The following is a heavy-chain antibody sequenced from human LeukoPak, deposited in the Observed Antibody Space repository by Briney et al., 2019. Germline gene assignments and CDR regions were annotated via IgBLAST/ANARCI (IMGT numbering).Heavy chain of an antibody. V-gene: IGHV1-69*05. CDR2: IIPIFGTA. J-gene: IGHJ4*02. Sequence: ASVKVSCKASGGTFISYAISWVRQAPGQGLEWMGGIIPIFGTANYAQKFQGRVTMTRDTSTGTVYMELSSLRSEDTAVYYCAREERAIAAAGRGAFDYWGQGTLVTVSS. D-gene: IGHD6-13*01. CDR1: GGTFISYA. CDR3: AREERAIAAAGRGAFDY.